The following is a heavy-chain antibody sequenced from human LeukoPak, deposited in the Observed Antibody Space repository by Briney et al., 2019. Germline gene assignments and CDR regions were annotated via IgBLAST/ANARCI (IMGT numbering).Heavy chain of an antibody. Sequence: GGSLRLSCAASGFTFSSYGMHWVRQAPGKGLEWVAFIRYDGSNKYYADSVKGRFTISRDNSKNTPYLQMNSLRAEDTAVYYCAKVLQPYSSSWYSFDYWGQGTLVTVSS. D-gene: IGHD6-13*01. J-gene: IGHJ4*02. V-gene: IGHV3-30*02. CDR2: IRYDGSNK. CDR3: AKVLQPYSSSWYSFDY. CDR1: GFTFSSYG.